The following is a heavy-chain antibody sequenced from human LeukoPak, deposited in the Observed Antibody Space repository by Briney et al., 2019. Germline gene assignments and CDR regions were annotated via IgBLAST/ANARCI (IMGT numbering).Heavy chain of an antibody. D-gene: IGHD3-22*01. V-gene: IGHV1-2*02. J-gene: IGHJ3*02. Sequence: ASVKVSCKASGYTFTGYYMHWVRQAPGQGLEWMGWINPNSGGTNYAQKFQGRAAMTRDTSISTAYMELSRLRSDDTAVYYCARVGTMIADAFDIWGQGTMVTVSS. CDR1: GYTFTGYY. CDR2: INPNSGGT. CDR3: ARVGTMIADAFDI.